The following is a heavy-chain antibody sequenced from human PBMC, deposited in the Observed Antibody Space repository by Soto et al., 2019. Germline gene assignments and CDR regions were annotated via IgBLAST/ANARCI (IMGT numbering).Heavy chain of an antibody. D-gene: IGHD6-13*01. CDR1: GGTFSSYA. J-gene: IGHJ6*02. CDR2: IIPIFGTA. CDR3: ALTMRLEKAAAGHYYYYYGMDV. V-gene: IGHV1-69*01. Sequence: QVQLVQSGAEVKKPGSSVKVSCKASGGTFSSYAISWVRQAPGQGLEWMGGIIPIFGTANYAQKFQGRVTITADESTSTAYMELSSLRSEDTAVYYCALTMRLEKAAAGHYYYYYGMDVWGQGTTVTVSS.